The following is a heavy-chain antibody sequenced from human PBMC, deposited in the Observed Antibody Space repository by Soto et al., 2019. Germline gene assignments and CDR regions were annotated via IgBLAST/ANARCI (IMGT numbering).Heavy chain of an antibody. V-gene: IGHV1-46*01. Sequence: QVQVQQSGAEVKEPGASVRISCKASGYTFISYYMHWVRQAPGQGLEWMGIIDPSGARTTYAQRFRCRVTMTWDKSRSTVYMDMTSLRPEDTAVYFCATTIIYGDPGDYWGQGTVVSVSS. CDR2: IDPSGART. CDR1: GYTFISYY. CDR3: ATTIIYGDPGDY. J-gene: IGHJ4*02. D-gene: IGHD4-17*01.